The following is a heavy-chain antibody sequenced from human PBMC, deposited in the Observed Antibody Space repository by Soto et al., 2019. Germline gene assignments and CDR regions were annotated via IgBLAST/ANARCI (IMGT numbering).Heavy chain of an antibody. V-gene: IGHV3-48*01. D-gene: IGHD3-3*01. Sequence: GGSLRLSCAVSGFTFSDYSMNWVRQAPGRGLEWISYISKSSLTIHYADSVEGRFAISRDNAKNSLYLQMNSLRADDTAVYYCARDYNDFWSGRFDYWGQGALVTVSS. J-gene: IGHJ4*02. CDR3: ARDYNDFWSGRFDY. CDR1: GFTFSDYS. CDR2: ISKSSLTI.